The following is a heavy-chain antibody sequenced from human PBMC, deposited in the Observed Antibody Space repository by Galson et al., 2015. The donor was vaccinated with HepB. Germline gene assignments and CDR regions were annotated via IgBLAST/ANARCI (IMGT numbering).Heavy chain of an antibody. D-gene: IGHD3-10*01. CDR2: IYYSGST. Sequence: TLSLTCTVSGGSISSGGYYWSWIRQHPGKGLEWIGYIYYSGSTYYNPSLKSRVTISVDTSKNQFSLKLSSVTAADTAVYYCARGRRGGRGVNWYYYGMDVWGQGTTVTVSS. V-gene: IGHV4-31*03. CDR1: GGSISSGGYY. CDR3: ARGRRGGRGVNWYYYGMDV. J-gene: IGHJ6*02.